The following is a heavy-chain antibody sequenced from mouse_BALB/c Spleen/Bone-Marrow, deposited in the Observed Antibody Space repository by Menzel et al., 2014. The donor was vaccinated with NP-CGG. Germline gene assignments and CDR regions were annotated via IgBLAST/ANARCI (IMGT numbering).Heavy chain of an antibody. CDR1: GYTFTEYT. Sequence: DVQLVESGPELVKPGASVKISCKTSGYTFTEYTMHWVKQSHGKSLEWIGGINPNNGGTSCNQKFKGKATLTVDKSSSTAYMELRSLTSGDSAVYYCARSYGYERSWFAYWGQGTLVTVSA. J-gene: IGHJ3*01. CDR3: ARSYGYERSWFAY. D-gene: IGHD2-2*01. CDR2: INPNNGGT. V-gene: IGHV1-18*01.